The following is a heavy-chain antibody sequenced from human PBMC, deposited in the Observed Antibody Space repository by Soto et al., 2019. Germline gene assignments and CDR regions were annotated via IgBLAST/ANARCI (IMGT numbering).Heavy chain of an antibody. J-gene: IGHJ5*02. CDR2: IRASNGNP. CDR3: ARDVPYDFWSGYWDWFDP. Sequence: YCQASGYPVTSYVIRWVRQAPGQGLEWMGWIRASNGNPNYAQKLQGRVTMTTDTSTSTAYMELRSLRSDDTAVYYCARDVPYDFWSGYWDWFDPWG. CDR1: GYPVTSYV. D-gene: IGHD3-3*01. V-gene: IGHV1-18*01.